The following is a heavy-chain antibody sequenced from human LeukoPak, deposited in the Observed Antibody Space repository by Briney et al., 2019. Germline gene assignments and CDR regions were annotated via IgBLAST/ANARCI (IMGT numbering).Heavy chain of an antibody. J-gene: IGHJ4*02. CDR1: GFTFSTHG. CDR2: IWHDGGRK. Sequence: GGSLRLSCVVSGFTFSTHGFHWVRQAPGKGLEWVSVIWHDGGRKEYADSVRGRFTISRDNSNLYLQMNSLRAEDTAIYYCARNIGNSGFNLDYWGQGTPVTVSS. V-gene: IGHV3-33*01. D-gene: IGHD5-12*01. CDR3: ARNIGNSGFNLDY.